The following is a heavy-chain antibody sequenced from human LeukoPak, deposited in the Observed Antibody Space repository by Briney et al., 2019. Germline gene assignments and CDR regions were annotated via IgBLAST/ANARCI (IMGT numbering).Heavy chain of an antibody. V-gene: IGHV3-33*01. CDR3: ARDERGYYYSGAFFGAIDF. CDR1: GFTINSYA. J-gene: IGHJ4*02. Sequence: GGSLRLSCAASGFTINSYAMHWVRQAPGKGLEWVAFLWYDGSNKYYADSVKGRFTASRDNSKNTVYLQMNSLRAEDTAVYYCARDERGYYYSGAFFGAIDFWGQGTLVTVSS. CDR2: LWYDGSNK. D-gene: IGHD3-22*01.